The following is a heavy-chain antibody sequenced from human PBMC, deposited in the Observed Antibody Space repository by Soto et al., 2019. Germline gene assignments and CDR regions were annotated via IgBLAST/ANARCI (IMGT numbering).Heavy chain of an antibody. CDR3: AKKDKSGYFNWFDP. V-gene: IGHV5-51*01. CDR2: IFPSDSDT. CDR1: GYRFTSYW. Sequence: GESLKISCRTSGYRFTSYWIAWVRQMPGKGLEWMGIIFPSDSDTRYSPSFQGQVTISADRSTSTVFLQWASLKASDTAVYFCAKKDKSGYFNWFDPWGQGTLVTVSS. D-gene: IGHD3-22*01. J-gene: IGHJ5*02.